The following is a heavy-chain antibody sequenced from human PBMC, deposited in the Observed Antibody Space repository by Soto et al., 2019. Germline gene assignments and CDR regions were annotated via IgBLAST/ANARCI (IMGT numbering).Heavy chain of an antibody. Sequence: SETLSLTCTVSGGSISSYYWSWIRQPPGKGLEWIGYIYYSGSTNYNPSLKSRVTIPVDTSKNQFSLKLSSVTAADTAVYYCAREVSGSLGSFDIWGQGTMVTVSS. CDR3: AREVSGSLGSFDI. CDR1: GGSISSYY. J-gene: IGHJ3*02. CDR2: IYYSGST. D-gene: IGHD5-12*01. V-gene: IGHV4-59*01.